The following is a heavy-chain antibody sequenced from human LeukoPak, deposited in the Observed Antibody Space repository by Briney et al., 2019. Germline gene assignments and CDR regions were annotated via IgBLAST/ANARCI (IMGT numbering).Heavy chain of an antibody. CDR1: GGSISSSSYY. CDR3: ATTNGDSLYFDY. CDR2: FYYSGST. V-gene: IGHV4-39*07. Sequence: SETLSLTCTVSGGSISSSSYYWGWIHQPPGKGLEWIGSFYYSGSTYYNPSLKSRVTISLDTSKNQFSLKLNSVTAADTALYYCATTNGDSLYFDYWGQGTLVTVSS. J-gene: IGHJ4*02. D-gene: IGHD4-17*01.